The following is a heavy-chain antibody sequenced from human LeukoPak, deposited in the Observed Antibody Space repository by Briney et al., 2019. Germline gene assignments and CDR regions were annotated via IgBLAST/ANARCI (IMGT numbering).Heavy chain of an antibody. D-gene: IGHD1-1*01. CDR1: GYMFTNYW. V-gene: IGHV5-51*01. CDR3: ARHPFMNDFDSPFDP. CDR2: IYPGDSDT. Sequence: GESPKISCKGSGYMFTNYWLAWVRHMPGKDLEWMGIIYPGDSDTRYSPSFQGQITISADKSINTAYLQWSSLKASDTAMYFCARHPFMNDFDSPFDPWGQGTLVTVSS. J-gene: IGHJ5*02.